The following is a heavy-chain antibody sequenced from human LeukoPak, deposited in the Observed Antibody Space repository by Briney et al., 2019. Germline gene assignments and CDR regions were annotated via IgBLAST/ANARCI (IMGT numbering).Heavy chain of an antibody. CDR3: ARDSQLELHDAFDI. CDR2: IYYSGST. CDR1: GGSISSSSYY. V-gene: IGHV4-39*02. Sequence: PSETLPLTCTVSGGSISSSSYYWGWIRQPPGKGLEWIGSIYYSGSTYYNPSLKSRVTISVDTSKNQFSLKLSSVTAADTAVYYCARDSQLELHDAFDIWGQGTMVTVSS. D-gene: IGHD1-1*01. J-gene: IGHJ3*02.